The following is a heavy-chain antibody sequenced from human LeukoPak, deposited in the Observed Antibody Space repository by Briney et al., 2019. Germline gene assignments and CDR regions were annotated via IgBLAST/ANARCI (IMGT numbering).Heavy chain of an antibody. CDR3: ASLGIAVAGTVDP. V-gene: IGHV1-8*03. J-gene: IGHJ5*02. CDR1: GYTFTNYD. Sequence: ASVKVSCKASGYTFTNYDINWVRQATGQGLEWMGWMDPNSGNTAYAQNFQGRVTITRNTSISTAYMELSSLRSGDTAVYYCASLGIAVAGTVDPWGQGTLVTVSS. CDR2: MDPNSGNT. D-gene: IGHD6-19*01.